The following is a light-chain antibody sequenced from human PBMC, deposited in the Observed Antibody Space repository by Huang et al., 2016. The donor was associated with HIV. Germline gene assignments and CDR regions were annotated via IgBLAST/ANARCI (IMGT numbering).Light chain of an antibody. CDR2: GAF. Sequence: QSVSTNLAWYQQKPGQAPRLLIYGAFTRATGIPARFSGSGSETEFTLTISSLQSEDSAVYYCQQCNNWPPRITLGQGTRLEIK. CDR3: QQCNNWPPRIT. CDR1: QSVSTN. V-gene: IGKV3-15*01. J-gene: IGKJ5*01.